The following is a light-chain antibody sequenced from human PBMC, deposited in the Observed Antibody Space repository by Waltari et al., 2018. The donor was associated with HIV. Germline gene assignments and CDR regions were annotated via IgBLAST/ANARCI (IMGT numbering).Light chain of an antibody. J-gene: IGLJ2*01. CDR1: NSDNGGYNY. CDR3: SSYANKNGFYVV. V-gene: IGLV2-8*01. Sequence: QSALTQPPSASGSPGQSVTISCTGTNSDNGGYNYVSWYQQHPGKAPKLVISEVTKRPSGVPGRFSGSKSGTTASLTVSGLQAEDEADYYCSSYANKNGFYVVFGGGTRLTVL. CDR2: EVT.